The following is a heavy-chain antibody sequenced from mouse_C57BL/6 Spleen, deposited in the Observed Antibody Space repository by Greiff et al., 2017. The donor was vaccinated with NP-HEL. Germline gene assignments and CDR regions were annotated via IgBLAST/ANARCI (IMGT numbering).Heavy chain of an antibody. D-gene: IGHD1-1*01. V-gene: IGHV1-81*01. CDR2: IYPRSGNT. Sequence: VMLVESGAELARPGASVKLSCKASGYTFTSYGISWVKQRTGQGLEWIGEIYPRSGNTYYNEKFKGKATLTADKSSSTAYMELRSLTSEDSAVYFCARGATVVARGFDYWGQGTTLTVSS. J-gene: IGHJ2*01. CDR1: GYTFTSYG. CDR3: ARGATVVARGFDY.